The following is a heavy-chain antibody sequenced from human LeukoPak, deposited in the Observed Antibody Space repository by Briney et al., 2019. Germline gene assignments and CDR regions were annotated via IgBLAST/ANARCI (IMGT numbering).Heavy chain of an antibody. D-gene: IGHD3-22*01. CDR2: ISAYNGNT. CDR1: GYTFTSYG. CDR3: TSDTYYYDSTGLGHWFDP. Sequence: ASVKVSCKASGYTFTSYGISWVRQAPGQGLEWMGWISAYNGNTNYAQKFQGRVTMTWDTSISTAYMELSSLRSDDTAVYYCTSDTYYYDSTGLGHWFDPWGQGTLVTVSS. J-gene: IGHJ5*02. V-gene: IGHV1-18*01.